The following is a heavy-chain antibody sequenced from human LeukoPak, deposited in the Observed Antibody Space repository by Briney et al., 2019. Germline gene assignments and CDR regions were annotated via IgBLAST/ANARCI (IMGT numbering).Heavy chain of an antibody. D-gene: IGHD2-2*02. CDR3: ARDSSPPVVPAAIGTNWFDP. CDR1: GYTFTSCG. CDR2: IRAYSGNT. J-gene: IGHJ5*02. V-gene: IGHV1-18*01. Sequence: ASVKLSCKASGYTFTSCGISWVRQAPGQGLEWMGWIRAYSGNTNYAQKLQGRVTMTTDTSKRTAHMELRSLRSDDTAVYYCARDSSPPVVPAAIGTNWFDPWGQGTLVTVSS.